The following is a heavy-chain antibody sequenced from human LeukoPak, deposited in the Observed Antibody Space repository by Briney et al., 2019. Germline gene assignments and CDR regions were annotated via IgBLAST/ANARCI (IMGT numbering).Heavy chain of an antibody. CDR3: ARIGTEGSSWYVANWFDP. Sequence: SGTLSLTCAVSGGSISNITNSNWWSWVRQPPGKGLEWIGEIYHSGSTNYNPSLKSRVTISVDKSKNQFSLKLSSVTAADTAVYYCARIGTEGSSWYVANWFDPWGQGTLVTVSS. D-gene: IGHD6-13*01. J-gene: IGHJ5*02. CDR1: GGSISNITNSNW. V-gene: IGHV4-4*02. CDR2: IYHSGST.